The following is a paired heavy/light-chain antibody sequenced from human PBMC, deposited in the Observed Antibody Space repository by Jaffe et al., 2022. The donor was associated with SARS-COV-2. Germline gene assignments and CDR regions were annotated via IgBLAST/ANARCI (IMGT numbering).Heavy chain of an antibody. Sequence: EVQLVESGGGLVQPGGSLRLSCAASGFTFSSYWMSWVRQAPGKGLEWVANIKQDGSEKYYVDSVKGRFTISRDNAKNSLYLQMNSLRAEDTAVYYCARDTGTNGVWGALYYYYYYGMDVWGQGTTVTVSS. CDR1: GFTFSSYW. CDR2: IKQDGSEK. V-gene: IGHV3-7*01. CDR3: ARDTGTNGVWGALYYYYYYGMDV. J-gene: IGHJ6*02. D-gene: IGHD2-8*01.
Light chain of an antibody. CDR1: QSVSSSY. J-gene: IGKJ5*01. CDR3: QQYGSSIT. Sequence: EIVLTQSPGTLSLSPGERATLSCRASQSVSSSYLAWYQQKPGQAPRLLIYGASSRATGIPDRFSGSGSGTDFTLTISRLEPEDFAVYYCQQYGSSITFGQGTRLEIK. CDR2: GAS. V-gene: IGKV3-20*01.